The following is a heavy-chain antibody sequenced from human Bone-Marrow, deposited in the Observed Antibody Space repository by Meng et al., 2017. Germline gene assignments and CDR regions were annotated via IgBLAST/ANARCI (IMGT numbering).Heavy chain of an antibody. V-gene: IGHV3-49*03. CDR2: IRSKAYGGTT. Sequence: GGSLRLSCAVYGGSFSGYYWSWFRQAPGKGLEWVGFIRSKAYGGTTEYAASVKGRFTISRDDSKSIAYLQMNSLKTEDTAVYYCTRAWFGELQRYYFDYWGQGTLVTVSS. CDR3: TRAWFGELQRYYFDY. D-gene: IGHD3-10*01. J-gene: IGHJ4*02. CDR1: GGSFSGYY.